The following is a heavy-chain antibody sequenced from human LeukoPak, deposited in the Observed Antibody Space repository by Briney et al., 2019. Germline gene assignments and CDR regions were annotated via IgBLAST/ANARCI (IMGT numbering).Heavy chain of an antibody. J-gene: IGHJ4*02. CDR1: GGSISSSSYY. CDR3: ARALPVVLRFLEWPSNFDY. CDR2: IYYSGST. Sequence: PSETLSLTCTVSGGSISSSSYYWGWIRQPPGKGLEWIGSIYYSGSTYYNPSLKSRVTISVDTSKNQFSLKLSSVTAADTAVYYCARALPVVLRFLEWPSNFDYWGQGTLVTVSS. D-gene: IGHD3-3*01. V-gene: IGHV4-39*07.